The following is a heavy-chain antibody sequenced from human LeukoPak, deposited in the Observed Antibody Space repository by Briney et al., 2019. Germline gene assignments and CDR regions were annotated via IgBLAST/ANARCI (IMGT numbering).Heavy chain of an antibody. V-gene: IGHV3-30*04. D-gene: IGHD5-18*01. CDR3: ARSRGYNYGYWGYFDY. CDR2: ISLDGRNE. CDR1: GFSFSTYA. Sequence: GGSLRLSCAASGFSFSTYAMHWVRQAPGKGLEWVAVISLDGRNEYYADSVKGRFTISRDNSKNTLYLQMNSLRAEDTTMYYCARSRGYNYGYWGYFDYWGQGALVTVSS. J-gene: IGHJ4*02.